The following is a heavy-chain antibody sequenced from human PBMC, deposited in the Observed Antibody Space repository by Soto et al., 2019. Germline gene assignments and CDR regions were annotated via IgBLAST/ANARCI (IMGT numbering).Heavy chain of an antibody. J-gene: IGHJ6*02. D-gene: IGHD4-17*01. CDR2: ISGSGGKT. CDR3: AKILSTLTTYYYGMDV. CDR1: GFSFSTYP. Sequence: GSLRLSCAASGFSFSTYPMVWVRQAPGKRLEAVSSISGSGGKTYYKDSVKGRFTISRDNSKNTVDLQMNSLRPEDTAVYYCAKILSTLTTYYYGMDVWGQGTKVTVSS. V-gene: IGHV3-23*01.